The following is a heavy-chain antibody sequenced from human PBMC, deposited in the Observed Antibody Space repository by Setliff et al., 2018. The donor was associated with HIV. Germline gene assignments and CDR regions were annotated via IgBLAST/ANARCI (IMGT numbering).Heavy chain of an antibody. CDR1: GGSVSTSSYS. V-gene: IGHV4-39*07. D-gene: IGHD3-10*02. CDR3: ASVRGVITTYGMDV. CDR2: IYHSGST. J-gene: IGHJ6*02. Sequence: SETLSLTCTVSGGSVSTSSYSWGWIRQPPGKGLEWTGSIYHSGSTYYSPSLKSRITISRDTSKNQFSLKLSSVTAADTAVYYCASVRGVITTYGMDVWGQGTTVTVSS.